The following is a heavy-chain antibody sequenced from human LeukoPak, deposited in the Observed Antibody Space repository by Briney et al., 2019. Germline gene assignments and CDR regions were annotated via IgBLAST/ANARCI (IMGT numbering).Heavy chain of an antibody. Sequence: ASVKGSWKAFGYTFTDYYIPWVEQAPGKRVGWMGRVDPEDGETIYAEKFQGRVTITADTSTDTAYMELSSLRSEDTAVYYCAADSDYYDSARQDAFDIWGQGTMVTVSS. CDR2: VDPEDGET. V-gene: IGHV1-69-2*01. CDR3: AADSDYYDSARQDAFDI. CDR1: GYTFTDYY. D-gene: IGHD3-22*01. J-gene: IGHJ3*02.